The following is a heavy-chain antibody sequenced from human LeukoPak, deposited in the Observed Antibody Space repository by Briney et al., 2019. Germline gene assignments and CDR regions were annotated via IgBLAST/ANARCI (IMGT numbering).Heavy chain of an antibody. CDR2: IYYSGST. D-gene: IGHD3-9*01. J-gene: IGHJ3*02. CDR3: ARRSTLRYFDWLLYPGAFDI. CDR1: GGSISSRNYY. Sequence: SETLSLTCTVSGGSISSRNYYWGWIRQLPGKGLEWIGTIYYSGSTYYNPSLKSRVTISVDTSKNQFSLKLSSVTAADTAVYYCARRSTLRYFDWLLYPGAFDIWGQGTMVTVSS. V-gene: IGHV4-39*07.